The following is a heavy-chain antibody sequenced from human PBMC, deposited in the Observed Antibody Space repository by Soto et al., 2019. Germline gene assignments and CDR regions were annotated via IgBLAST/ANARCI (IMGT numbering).Heavy chain of an antibody. D-gene: IGHD6-13*01. J-gene: IGHJ4*02. CDR1: GFTFSSYD. Sequence: GGSLRLSCAASGFTFSSYDIHWVRQAPGKGLEWVAVVSFDGSNKYYADSVKGRFTISRDNSKNTLYLQMNSLRAEDTAVYYCAKDPVRAEQQLVPDYFDYWGQGTLVTVSS. CDR2: VSFDGSNK. CDR3: AKDPVRAEQQLVPDYFDY. V-gene: IGHV3-30*18.